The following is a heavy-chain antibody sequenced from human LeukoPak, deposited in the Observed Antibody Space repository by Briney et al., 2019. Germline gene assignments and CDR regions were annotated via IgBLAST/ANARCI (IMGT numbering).Heavy chain of an antibody. CDR3: AKDLDDSGFWDY. J-gene: IGHJ4*02. D-gene: IGHD3-22*01. V-gene: IGHV3-30*18. Sequence: GGSLRLSCAASGFTFGSYGMHWVRQAPGKGLEWVAVISYDGSNKYYADSVKGRFTISRDNSKNTLYLQMNSLRAEDTAAYYCAKDLDDSGFWDYWGQGTLVTASS. CDR1: GFTFGSYG. CDR2: ISYDGSNK.